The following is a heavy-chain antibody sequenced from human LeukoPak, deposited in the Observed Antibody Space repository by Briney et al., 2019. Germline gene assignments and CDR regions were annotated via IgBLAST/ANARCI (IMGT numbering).Heavy chain of an antibody. J-gene: IGHJ4*02. CDR3: AREGGPYRPLDY. CDR1: AGSISSSSYY. Sequence: SQTLSLTCSVSAGSISSSSYYWGWIRQAPGKGLEWIGSIYYSGSTYYNPSLKSRVSISVDKSENHISLKLTSVTAADTAVYYCAREGGPYRPLDYSGQGTLVTVAS. CDR2: IYYSGST. V-gene: IGHV4-39*07.